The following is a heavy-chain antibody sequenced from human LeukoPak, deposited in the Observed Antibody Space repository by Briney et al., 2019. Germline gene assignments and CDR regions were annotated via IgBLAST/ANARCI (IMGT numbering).Heavy chain of an antibody. CDR2: ISDDGSNK. V-gene: IGHV3-30*18. D-gene: IGHD2-2*03. Sequence: PGGSLRLSCAASGFTFRSYGMHWVGQAPGKGLEWVAVISDDGSNKYYADSVKGRFTLSRDNSKSTLYLQMNSLRAEDTAVYYCAKDWIYYYGMDVWGQGTTVTVSS. J-gene: IGHJ6*02. CDR1: GFTFRSYG. CDR3: AKDWIYYYGMDV.